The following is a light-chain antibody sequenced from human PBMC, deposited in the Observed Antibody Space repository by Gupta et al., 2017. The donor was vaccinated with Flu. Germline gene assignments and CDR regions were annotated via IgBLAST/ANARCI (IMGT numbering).Light chain of an antibody. V-gene: IGLV1-47*01. CDR3: AAWDDSLSGWV. CDR2: RSN. J-gene: IGLJ3*02. Sequence: RVSISCAGSSSNIGSNYVYWYQQLPGTAPKLLIYRSNQRPSGVPDRFSGSKSDTSASLAISGLRSEDEADYHCAAWDDSLSGWVFGGGTKLTVL. CDR1: SSNIGSNY.